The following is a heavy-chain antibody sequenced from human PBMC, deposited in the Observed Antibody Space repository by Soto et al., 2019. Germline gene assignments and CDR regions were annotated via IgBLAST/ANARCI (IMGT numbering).Heavy chain of an antibody. CDR2: ISSSGSTI. Sequence: EVQLVESGGGLVQPGGSLRLSCAASGFTFSSYEMNWVRQAPGKGLEWVSYISSSGSTIYYADSVKGRFTISRDNAKNSLYLQMNSLRAEDTAVYYCASVRKRSYYCYGMDVWGQGTTVTVSS. V-gene: IGHV3-48*03. CDR1: GFTFSSYE. CDR3: ASVRKRSYYCYGMDV. D-gene: IGHD6-6*01. J-gene: IGHJ6*02.